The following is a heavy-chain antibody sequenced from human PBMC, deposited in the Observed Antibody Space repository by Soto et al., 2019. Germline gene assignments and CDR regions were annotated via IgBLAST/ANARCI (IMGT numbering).Heavy chain of an antibody. CDR1: GGSFSGYY. CDR3: ARMRYYYDSSGYYAQTRYIYYYGMDV. V-gene: IGHV4-34*01. J-gene: IGHJ6*02. Sequence: PSETLSLTCAVYGGSFSGYYWSWIRQPPGKGLEWIGEINHSGSTNYNPSLKSRVTISVDTSKNQFSLKLSSVTAADTAVYYCARMRYYYDSSGYYAQTRYIYYYGMDVWGQGTTVTVSS. CDR2: INHSGST. D-gene: IGHD3-22*01.